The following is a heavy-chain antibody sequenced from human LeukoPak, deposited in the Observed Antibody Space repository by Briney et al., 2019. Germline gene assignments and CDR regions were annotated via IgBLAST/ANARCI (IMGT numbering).Heavy chain of an antibody. J-gene: IGHJ4*02. CDR3: TTVTINGSY. CDR2: IRSKANSYAT. CDR1: GFTFSGSA. V-gene: IGHV3-73*01. D-gene: IGHD4-17*01. Sequence: GGSLRLSCAASGFTFSGSAMHWVRQASGKGLEWVGRIRSKANSYATAYAASVKGRFTISRDDSKNTAYLQMNSLKTEDTAVYYCTTVTINGSYWGQGTLVTVSS.